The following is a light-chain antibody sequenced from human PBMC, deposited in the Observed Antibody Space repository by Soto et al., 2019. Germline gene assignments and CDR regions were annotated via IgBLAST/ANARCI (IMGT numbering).Light chain of an antibody. J-gene: IGLJ3*02. CDR3: SSYTSSGTPV. Sequence: QSVLTQPASVSGSPGQSITISCTGTSSDVGGYNYLSWYQQHPGKAPKVMIYEVSNRPSGVSNRFSGSKSGNTASLTISGLQAEDEADHYCSSYTSSGTPVFGGGTKLTVL. CDR1: SSDVGGYNY. V-gene: IGLV2-14*01. CDR2: EVS.